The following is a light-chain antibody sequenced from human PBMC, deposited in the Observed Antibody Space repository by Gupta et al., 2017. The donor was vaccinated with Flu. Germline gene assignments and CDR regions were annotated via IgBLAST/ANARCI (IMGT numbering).Light chain of an antibody. V-gene: IGLV7-43*01. Sequence: WASITGVLIGGTYDIWCHHNTATAPRDLIYSKRLKNSGTPARFSGATYGGTAAVTRTGVQAEDEADYYCPSDDGSANRWVFGGGTKLTVL. J-gene: IGLJ2*01. CDR3: PSDDGSANRWV. CDR2: SKR. CDR1: TGVLIGGTY.